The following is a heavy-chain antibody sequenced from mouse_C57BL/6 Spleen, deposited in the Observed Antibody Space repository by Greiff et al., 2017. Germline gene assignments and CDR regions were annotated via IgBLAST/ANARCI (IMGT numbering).Heavy chain of an antibody. V-gene: IGHV1-26*01. Sequence: VQLQQSGPELVKPGASVKISCKASGYTFTDYYMNWVKQSHGKSLEWIGDINPNNGGTSYNQKFKGKATLTVDKSSSTAYMELRSLTSEDSAVYYCARSDDYDVSYAMDYWGQGTSVTVSS. D-gene: IGHD2-4*01. J-gene: IGHJ4*01. CDR2: INPNNGGT. CDR1: GYTFTDYY. CDR3: ARSDDYDVSYAMDY.